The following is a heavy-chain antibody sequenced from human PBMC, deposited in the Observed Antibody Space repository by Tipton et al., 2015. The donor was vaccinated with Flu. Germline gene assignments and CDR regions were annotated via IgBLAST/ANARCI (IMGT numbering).Heavy chain of an antibody. CDR3: ARDVSIVVVIASAVDV. CDR2: VSKDGSKE. V-gene: IGHV3-30*17. D-gene: IGHD2-21*01. Sequence: SGFTFSTYSMYWVRQAPGKGLEWVAVVSKDGSKEFYADSVKGRFTISRDNSKNTLYLQMNSLRAEDTAVYYCARDVSIVVVIASAVDVWGQGTTVSVSS. CDR1: GFTFSTYS. J-gene: IGHJ6*01.